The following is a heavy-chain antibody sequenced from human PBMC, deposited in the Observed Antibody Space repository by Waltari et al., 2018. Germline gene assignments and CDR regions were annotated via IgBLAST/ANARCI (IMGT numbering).Heavy chain of an antibody. J-gene: IGHJ4*02. Sequence: QVQLQESGPGLVKPSETLSLTCAVSGYSISSGYYWGWIRQPPGKGLEWIGSIYHSGSTYYNPSLKSRVTISVDTSKNQCSLKLSSVTAADTAVYYCARLVGATTGYFDYWGQGTLVTVSS. CDR2: IYHSGST. V-gene: IGHV4-38-2*01. CDR3: ARLVGATTGYFDY. CDR1: GYSISSGYY. D-gene: IGHD1-26*01.